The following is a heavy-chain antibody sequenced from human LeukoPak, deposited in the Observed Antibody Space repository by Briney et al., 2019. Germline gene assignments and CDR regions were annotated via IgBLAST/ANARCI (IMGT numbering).Heavy chain of an antibody. CDR1: GYTFTGYY. V-gene: IGHV1-2*02. Sequence: ASVKVSCKASGYTFTGYYMHWVRQAPGQGLEWMGWINPNSGGTNYAQKFQGRVTMTRDTSISTAYMELRRLRSDDTAVYYCARAYSGYDFVDYWGQGTLVTVSS. CDR2: INPNSGGT. D-gene: IGHD5-12*01. CDR3: ARAYSGYDFVDY. J-gene: IGHJ4*02.